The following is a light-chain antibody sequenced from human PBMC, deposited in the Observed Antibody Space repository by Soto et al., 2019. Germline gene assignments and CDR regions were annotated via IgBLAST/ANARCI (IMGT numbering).Light chain of an antibody. V-gene: IGKV3-11*01. CDR1: QSVSRH. CDR2: DAS. J-gene: IGKJ1*01. CDR3: QQRSNWPPKT. Sequence: ETALTQSPATLSLSPGERATLSCRASQSVSRHLAWYQQKPGQAPRLLIYDASNRATGIPAKFSGGGSGTDFTLTISSLEPEDFAVYYCQQRSNWPPKTFGQGTRWIS.